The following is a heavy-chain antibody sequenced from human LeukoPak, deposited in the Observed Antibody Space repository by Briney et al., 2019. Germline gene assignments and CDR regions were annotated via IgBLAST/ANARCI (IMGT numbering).Heavy chain of an antibody. CDR2: ISGSGGST. V-gene: IGHV3-23*01. D-gene: IGHD2-2*02. Sequence: GGSLRLSCAASGFTFSSYAMSWVRQAPGKGLEWVSAISGSGGSTYYADSVRGRFTISGDNSKNTLYLQMNSLRAEDTAVYYCAKEGCSSTSCYRWSWFDPWGQGTLVTVSS. CDR3: AKEGCSSTSCYRWSWFDP. CDR1: GFTFSSYA. J-gene: IGHJ5*02.